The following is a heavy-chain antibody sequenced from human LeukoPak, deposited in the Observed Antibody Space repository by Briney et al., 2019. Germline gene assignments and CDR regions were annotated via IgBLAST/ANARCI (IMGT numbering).Heavy chain of an antibody. CDR1: GFTFSDYY. Sequence: GGSLRLSCAASGFTFSDYYMSWIRQAPGKGLEWVSYISSSSSYTNYADSVKGRFTISRDNAKNSLYLQMNSLRAEDTAVYYCARVGRGIAMAYFDYWGQGTLVIVSS. J-gene: IGHJ4*02. CDR3: ARVGRGIAMAYFDY. D-gene: IGHD5-18*01. V-gene: IGHV3-11*05. CDR2: ISSSSSYT.